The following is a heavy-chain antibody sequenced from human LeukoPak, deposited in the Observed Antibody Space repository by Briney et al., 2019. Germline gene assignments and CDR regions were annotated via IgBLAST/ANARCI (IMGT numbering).Heavy chain of an antibody. Sequence: GGSLRLSCAGYGFIFSSYPVSWVRQAPGKGLEWVSTISGSGGSTYYADSVKGRFTISRGNSKNTVYLQINSLRGDDTAVYYCAKDATCMNDVCHAHCNYWGQGTLVTVSS. J-gene: IGHJ4*02. CDR3: AKDATCMNDVCHAHCNY. D-gene: IGHD2-8*01. CDR1: GFIFSSYP. V-gene: IGHV3-23*01. CDR2: ISGSGGST.